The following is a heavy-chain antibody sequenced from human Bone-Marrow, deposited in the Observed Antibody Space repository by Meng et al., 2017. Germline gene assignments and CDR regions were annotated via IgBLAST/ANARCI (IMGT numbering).Heavy chain of an antibody. V-gene: IGHV3-33*01. CDR1: GLTFSSDG. CDR3: ALTDS. D-gene: IGHD1-20*01. CDR2: IWYDGSNK. J-gene: IGHJ4*02. Sequence: QVRLGERGGGGLQPGRSSRLLCEASGLTFSSDGMHWVRQAPGKGLEWVAVIWYDGSNKYYADSVKGRFTISRDNSKNTLYLQMNSLRAEDTAVYYCALTDSWGQGTLVTVSS.